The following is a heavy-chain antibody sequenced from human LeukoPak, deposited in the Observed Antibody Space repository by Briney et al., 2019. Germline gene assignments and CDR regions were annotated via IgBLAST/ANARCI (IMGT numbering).Heavy chain of an antibody. CDR1: GFTFSSYA. Sequence: GGSLRLSCAASGFTFSSYAMSWVRQARGKGLEWVSGISGSGGSTYYADSVKGRFTISRDNSKNTLYLQMNSLRAEDTAVYYCAKSDYGDWGYNWFDPWGQGTLVTVSS. V-gene: IGHV3-23*01. CDR2: ISGSGGST. J-gene: IGHJ5*02. D-gene: IGHD4-17*01. CDR3: AKSDYGDWGYNWFDP.